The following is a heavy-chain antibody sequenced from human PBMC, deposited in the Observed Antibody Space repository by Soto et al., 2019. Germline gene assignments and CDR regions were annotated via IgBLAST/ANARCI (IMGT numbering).Heavy chain of an antibody. Sequence: SDTLSLTCSVSGASFSSTPYFWGLIRQPPGKGLEWIASSYYGGMTYYTPSLKSRVTISIDTSRSQFSLRLSSVTVADTAVYYCAAAPETDSAAGYYVNYVGTWGQVTLVTVYS. CDR3: AAAPETDSAAGYYVNYVGT. D-gene: IGHD3-22*01. J-gene: IGHJ4*02. V-gene: IGHV4-39*01. CDR1: GASFSSTPYF. CDR2: SYYGGMT.